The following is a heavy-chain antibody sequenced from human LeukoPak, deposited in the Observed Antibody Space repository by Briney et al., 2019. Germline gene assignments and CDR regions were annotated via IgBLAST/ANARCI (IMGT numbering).Heavy chain of an antibody. CDR1: GYTVTNYY. V-gene: IGHV1-46*01. J-gene: IGHJ4*02. CDR3: ARSGMWFSTND. Sequence: ASVKASCKASGYTVTNYYMHWVRQAPGQGLEWMGMINPSISSRTYAQKFQGRVTVTSDTSASTVYMEVSSLRSEDTAIYYCARSGMWFSTNDWGQGTLVTVSS. CDR2: INPSISSR. D-gene: IGHD2-21*01.